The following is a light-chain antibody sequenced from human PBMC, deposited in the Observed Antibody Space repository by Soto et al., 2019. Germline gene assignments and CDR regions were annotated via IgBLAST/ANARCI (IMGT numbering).Light chain of an antibody. CDR3: SSYTSSSTLVV. J-gene: IGLJ2*01. CDR1: SSDVGVYNY. CDR2: EVS. Sequence: QSALTQPASVSGSPGQSITISCTGTSSDVGVYNYVSWYQQNPDKAPKLMIYEVSNRPSGVSNRFSGSKSGNTASLTISGLQAEDEAEYYCSSYTSSSTLVVFGGGTKVTVL. V-gene: IGLV2-14*01.